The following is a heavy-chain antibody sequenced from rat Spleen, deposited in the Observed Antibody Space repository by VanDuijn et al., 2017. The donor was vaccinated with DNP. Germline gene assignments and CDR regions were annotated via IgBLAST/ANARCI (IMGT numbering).Heavy chain of an antibody. CDR3: ARRVGLTGHGWYFDF. J-gene: IGHJ1*01. D-gene: IGHD5-1*01. CDR1: GFTFSNYD. Sequence: EVQLVESGGGLVQPGRSLKLSCAASGFTFSNYDMAWVRQAPTKGLEWVASISTSGGSTYYRDSVKGRFTVSRDNAKSTLYLQMDSLRSEDTATYYCARRVGLTGHGWYFDFWGPGTMVTVSS. V-gene: IGHV5-25*01. CDR2: ISTSGGST.